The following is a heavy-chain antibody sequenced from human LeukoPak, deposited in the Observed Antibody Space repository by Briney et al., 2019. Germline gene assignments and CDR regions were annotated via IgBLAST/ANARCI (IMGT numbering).Heavy chain of an antibody. CDR2: ISSSSSTI. V-gene: IGHV3-48*01. J-gene: IGHJ3*02. CDR1: GFTFSSYS. CDR3: ARDSEDSGSYYTEDAFDI. Sequence: PGGSLRLSCAASGFTFSSYSMNWVRQAPGKGLEWVSYISSSSSTIYCADSVKGRFTISRDNAKNSLYLQMNSLRAEDTAVYYCARDSEDSGSYYTEDAFDIWGQGTMVTVSS. D-gene: IGHD1-26*01.